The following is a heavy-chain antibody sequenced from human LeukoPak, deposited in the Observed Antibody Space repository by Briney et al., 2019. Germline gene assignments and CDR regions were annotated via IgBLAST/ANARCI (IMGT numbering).Heavy chain of an antibody. D-gene: IGHD3-10*01. CDR3: ARHTWFGIRRFFDP. Sequence: SETLSLTCAVYGGSFRGYYWDWIRQTPGKGLEWIGIIDQSGIATYNPSLKSRATISVDTSKNQFSLKLRSVTAAGTAVYFCARHTWFGIRRFFDPWGQGTLVTVSS. V-gene: IGHV4-34*01. J-gene: IGHJ5*02. CDR1: GGSFRGYY. CDR2: IDQSGIA.